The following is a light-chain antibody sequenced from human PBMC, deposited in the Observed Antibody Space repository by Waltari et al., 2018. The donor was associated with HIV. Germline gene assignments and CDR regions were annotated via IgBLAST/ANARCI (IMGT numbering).Light chain of an antibody. CDR3: QQRSNWPF. CDR1: QSVSSY. Sequence: EIVLTQSPATLSLSPGEQATLSCRASQSVSSYFTWYQQKPGQAPRLLIYDASNRATGIPARFSGSGSGTDFTLTISSLEPEDFAVYYCQQRSNWPFFGQGTKLEIK. J-gene: IGKJ2*01. V-gene: IGKV3-11*01. CDR2: DAS.